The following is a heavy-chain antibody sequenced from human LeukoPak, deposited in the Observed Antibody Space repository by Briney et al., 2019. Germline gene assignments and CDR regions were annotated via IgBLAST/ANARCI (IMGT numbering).Heavy chain of an antibody. CDR2: IRYDGSNK. Sequence: GGSLRLSCAASGFTFSSYGMHWVRQAPGKGLEWVAFIRYDGSNKYYADSVKGRFTISRDNSKNTLYLQMNSLRAEDTAVYYCARDLVVGTTLYGLDVWGQGTTVTVSS. CDR1: GFTFSSYG. J-gene: IGHJ6*02. V-gene: IGHV3-30*02. D-gene: IGHD2-15*01. CDR3: ARDLVVGTTLYGLDV.